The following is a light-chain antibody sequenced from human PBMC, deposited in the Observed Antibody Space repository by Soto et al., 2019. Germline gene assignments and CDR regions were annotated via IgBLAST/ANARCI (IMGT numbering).Light chain of an antibody. CDR3: SSYTTSNPYV. CDR2: EVS. CDR1: SSDVGGYNY. V-gene: IGLV2-14*01. J-gene: IGLJ1*01. Sequence: QSALTQPASVSGSPGQSITISCTGTSSDVGGYNYVSWYQQHPGKAPKLVIYEVSKRPSGVSNRFSGSKSGNTASLTISGLQAEDEADYYCSSYTTSNPYVFGTGTKVTVL.